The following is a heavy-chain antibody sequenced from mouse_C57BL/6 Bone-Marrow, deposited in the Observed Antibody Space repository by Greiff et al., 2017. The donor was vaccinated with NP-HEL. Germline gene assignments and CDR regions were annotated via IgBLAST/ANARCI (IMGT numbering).Heavy chain of an antibody. CDR1: GYTFTSYW. CDR3: AREHFDY. Sequence: QVQLQQPGAELVRPGTSVKLSCKASGYTFTSYWLHWVKQRPGQGLEWIGLLDPSDSYTNYNQKFKGKATLTVDTSSSTAYLQLSSLTSEDSAVYYCAREHFDYWGQGTTLTVSS. CDR2: LDPSDSYT. V-gene: IGHV1-59*01. J-gene: IGHJ2*01.